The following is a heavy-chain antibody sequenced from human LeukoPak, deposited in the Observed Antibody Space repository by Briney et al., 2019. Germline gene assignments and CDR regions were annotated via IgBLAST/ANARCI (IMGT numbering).Heavy chain of an antibody. V-gene: IGHV3-21*01. J-gene: IGHJ4*02. CDR1: GFTFSSYS. CDR3: AGDRYYYDSSGLNDY. D-gene: IGHD3-22*01. Sequence: GGSLRLSCAASGFTFSSYSMNWVRQAPGKGLEWVSSISSSSSYIYYADSVKGRFTISRDNAKNSLYLQMNSLRAEDTAVYYCAGDRYYYDSSGLNDYWGQGTLVTVSS. CDR2: ISSSSSYI.